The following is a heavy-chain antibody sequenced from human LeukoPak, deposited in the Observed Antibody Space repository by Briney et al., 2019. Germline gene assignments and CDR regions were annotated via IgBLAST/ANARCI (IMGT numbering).Heavy chain of an antibody. Sequence: SETLSLTCTVSGGSISSYYWSWIRQPPGKGLEWIGYIYYSGSTNYNPSLKSRVTISVDTSKNQFSLRLSSVTAADTAVYYCARAAAAGVDYWGQGTLVTVSS. D-gene: IGHD6-13*01. CDR3: ARAAAAGVDY. CDR1: GGSISSYY. J-gene: IGHJ4*02. V-gene: IGHV4-59*01. CDR2: IYYSGST.